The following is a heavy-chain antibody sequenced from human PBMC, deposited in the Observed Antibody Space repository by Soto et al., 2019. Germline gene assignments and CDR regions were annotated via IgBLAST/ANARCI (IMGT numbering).Heavy chain of an antibody. J-gene: IGHJ4*02. Sequence: PSETLSLTCTVAGGSISSYYWSWIRQPPGKGLEWIGYIYYSGSTNYNPSLKSRVTISVDTSKNQFSLKLSSVTAADTAVYYCARLGYSSGWYYFDYWGQGTLVTVPQ. D-gene: IGHD6-19*01. V-gene: IGHV4-59*08. CDR2: IYYSGST. CDR3: ARLGYSSGWYYFDY. CDR1: GGSISSYY.